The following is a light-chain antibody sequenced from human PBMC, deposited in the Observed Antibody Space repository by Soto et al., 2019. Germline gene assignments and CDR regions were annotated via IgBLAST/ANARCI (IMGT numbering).Light chain of an antibody. CDR2: DVT. CDR1: SNDIGGYNS. CDR3: CSYAGTHTFVI. Sequence: QSVLTQPHSVSGSPGQSVTISCTGTSNDIGGYNSVSWYQRHPGKAPKLIIYDVTKRPSRVPDRFSGSKSGDTASLTISGRKSEDEAEYYCCSYAGTHTFVIFGAGTKLTVL. V-gene: IGLV2-11*01. J-gene: IGLJ2*01.